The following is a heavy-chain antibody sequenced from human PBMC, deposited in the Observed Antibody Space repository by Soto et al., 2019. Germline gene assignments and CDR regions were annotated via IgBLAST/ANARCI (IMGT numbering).Heavy chain of an antibody. CDR2: ISSSGSTI. CDR1: GFTFSSYE. J-gene: IGHJ4*02. CDR3: ARKAITMVRGVLNYFDY. D-gene: IGHD3-10*01. V-gene: IGHV3-48*03. Sequence: PGGSLRLSCAASGFTFSSYEMNWVRQAPGKGLEWVSYISSSGSTIYYADSVKGRFTISRDNAKNSLYLQMNSLRAEDTAVYYCARKAITMVRGVLNYFDYWGQGTLVTVSS.